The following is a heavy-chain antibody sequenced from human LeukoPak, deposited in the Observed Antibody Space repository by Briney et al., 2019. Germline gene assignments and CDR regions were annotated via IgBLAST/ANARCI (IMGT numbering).Heavy chain of an antibody. V-gene: IGHV3-30*18. CDR3: AKVDTAMGAGDY. CDR1: GSTFSSYG. Sequence: GGSLRLSCAASGSTFSSYGMHWVRQAPGKGLEWVAVISYDGSNKYYADSVKGRFTISRDNSKNTLYLQMNSLRAEDTAVYYCAKVDTAMGAGDYWGQGTLVTVSS. D-gene: IGHD5-18*01. J-gene: IGHJ4*02. CDR2: ISYDGSNK.